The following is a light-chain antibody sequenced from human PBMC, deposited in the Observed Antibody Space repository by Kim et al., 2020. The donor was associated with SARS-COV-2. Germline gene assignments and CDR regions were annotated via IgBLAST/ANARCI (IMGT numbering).Light chain of an antibody. J-gene: IGLJ1*01. CDR1: SSDVGGYNY. CDR3: SSYTSSSNYV. Sequence: GHWITLSCPGTSSDVGGYNYVSWYQQHPGKAPKLMIYDVSSRPSGVSNRFSGSKSGNTASLTISGLQAEDEADYYCSSYTSSSNYVFGTGTKVTVL. CDR2: DVS. V-gene: IGLV2-14*03.